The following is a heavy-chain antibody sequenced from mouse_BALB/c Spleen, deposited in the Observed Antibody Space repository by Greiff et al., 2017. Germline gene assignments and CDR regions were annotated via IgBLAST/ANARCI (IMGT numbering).Heavy chain of an antibody. CDR2: ISSGGSYT. V-gene: IGHV5-9-4*01. CDR3: ARDDDGYFDY. CDR1: GFTFSSYA. D-gene: IGHD2-3*01. J-gene: IGHJ2*01. Sequence: EVKLMESGGGLVKPGGSLKLSCAASGFTFSSYAMSWVRQSPEKRLEWVAEISSGGSYTYYPDTVSGRFTISSDNAKNTLYLEMSSLRSEDTAMYYCARDDDGYFDYWGQGTTLTVSS.